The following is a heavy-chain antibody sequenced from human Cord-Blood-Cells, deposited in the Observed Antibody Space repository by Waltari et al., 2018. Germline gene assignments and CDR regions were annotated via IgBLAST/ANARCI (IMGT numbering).Heavy chain of an antibody. D-gene: IGHD4-17*01. J-gene: IGHJ4*02. CDR1: GGSIRSSSYY. V-gene: IGHV4-39*07. CDR3: ARSPTTVITQFDY. Sequence: QLQLQESGPGLVKPSETLSLTCTVSGGSIRSSSYYWGWIRQPPGKGLEWIGSIYYSGSTYYNPSLKSRVTISVDTSKNQFSLKLSSVTAADTAVYYCARSPTTVITQFDYWGQGTLVTVSS. CDR2: IYYSGST.